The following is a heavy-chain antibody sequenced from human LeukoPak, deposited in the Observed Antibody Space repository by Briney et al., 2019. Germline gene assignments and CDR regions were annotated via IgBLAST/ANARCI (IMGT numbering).Heavy chain of an antibody. V-gene: IGHV4-34*01. D-gene: IGHD3-9*01. CDR1: GGSFTNDY. CDR2: INHSGST. Sequence: SETLSLTCAVHGGSFTNDYWSWIRQPPGKGLEWIGEINHSGSTKYNPSLKSRVTISIDTSKNQFSLKLSSVTAADTAVYYCARGVVELRYFDWLPPCETTDYDVNAFDIWGQGAMVTVSS. J-gene: IGHJ3*02. CDR3: ARGVVELRYFDWLPPCETTDYDVNAFDI.